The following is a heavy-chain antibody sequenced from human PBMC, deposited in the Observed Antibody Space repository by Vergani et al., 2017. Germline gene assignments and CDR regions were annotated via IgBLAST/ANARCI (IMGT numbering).Heavy chain of an antibody. V-gene: IGHV3-53*02. CDR1: GFTVSSNY. D-gene: IGHD3-3*01. Sequence: EVQLVETGGGLIQPGGSLRLSCAASGFTVSSNYMSWVRQAPGKGLEWVSAISGSGGSTYYADSVKGRFTISRDNAKNSLYLQMNSLRAEDTAVYYCARATLEWLFYDAFDIWGQGTMVTVSS. CDR2: SGSGGST. J-gene: IGHJ3*02. CDR3: ARATLEWLFYDAFDI.